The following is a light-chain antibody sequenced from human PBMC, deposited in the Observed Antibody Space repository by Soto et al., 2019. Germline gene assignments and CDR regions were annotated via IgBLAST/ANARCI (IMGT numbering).Light chain of an antibody. Sequence: QSVLTQPASVSGSPGQSITISCTGTSSDVGGYNYVSWYQQHPGKAPKLMIYEVSNRPSGVSNRFSGSKSGNTASLTISGLQAEHEADYYCSSYTSSSLHVVFGGGTKVTVL. V-gene: IGLV2-14*01. CDR3: SSYTSSSLHVV. CDR1: SSDVGGYNY. CDR2: EVS. J-gene: IGLJ2*01.